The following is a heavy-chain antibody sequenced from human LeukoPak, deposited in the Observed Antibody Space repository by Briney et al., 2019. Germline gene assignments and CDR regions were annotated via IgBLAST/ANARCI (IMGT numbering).Heavy chain of an antibody. CDR3: ASPVGTDAFDI. V-gene: IGHV1-8*02. CDR1: GYTFTSYY. D-gene: IGHD1-26*01. CDR2: MNPNSGNT. J-gene: IGHJ3*02. Sequence: ASVKVSCKASGYTFTSYYMHWVRQAPGQGLEWMGWMNPNSGNTGYAQKFQGRVTMTRNTSISTAYMELSSLRSEDTAVYYCASPVGTDAFDIWGQGTMVTVSS.